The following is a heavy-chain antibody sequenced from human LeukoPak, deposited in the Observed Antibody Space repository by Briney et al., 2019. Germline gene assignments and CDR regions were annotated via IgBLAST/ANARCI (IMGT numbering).Heavy chain of an antibody. CDR2: INPSGGST. CDR1: GYTFTSYY. CDR3: ARDPGDIAVAGTDFDY. D-gene: IGHD6-19*01. J-gene: IGHJ4*02. V-gene: IGHV1-46*01. Sequence: ASVKVSCKASGYTFTSYYMHWVRQAPGQGLEWMGIINPSGGSTSYAQKFQGRVTMTRDTSTSTVYMELSSLRSEDTAVYYCARDPGDIAVAGTDFDYWGQGTLVTVSS.